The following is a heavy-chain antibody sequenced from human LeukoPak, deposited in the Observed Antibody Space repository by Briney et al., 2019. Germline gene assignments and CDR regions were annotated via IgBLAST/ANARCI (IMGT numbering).Heavy chain of an antibody. D-gene: IGHD3-22*01. CDR3: ASSESGGYLFAY. J-gene: IGHJ4*02. Sequence: SQTLSLTCAISGDSVSSNSATWNWIRQPPSRGLEWLGRTYYRSKWSNDYAVSLKSRITINPDKSKNLFSLQLNSVTPEDTAVYFCASSESGGYLFAYWGQGTLVTVSS. V-gene: IGHV6-1*01. CDR1: GDSVSSNSAT. CDR2: TYYRSKWSN.